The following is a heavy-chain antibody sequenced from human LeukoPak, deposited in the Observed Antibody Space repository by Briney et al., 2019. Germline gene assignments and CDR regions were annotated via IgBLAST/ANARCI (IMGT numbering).Heavy chain of an antibody. Sequence: SVKVSCTASGGTFSSYAISWVRQAPGQGLEWMGGIIPIFGTANYAQKFQGRVTITADESTSTAYMELSSLRSEDTAVYYCARWRYCSGGSCYYFDYWGQGTLVTVSS. V-gene: IGHV1-69*13. CDR3: ARWRYCSGGSCYYFDY. D-gene: IGHD2-15*01. CDR2: IIPIFGTA. J-gene: IGHJ4*02. CDR1: GGTFSSYA.